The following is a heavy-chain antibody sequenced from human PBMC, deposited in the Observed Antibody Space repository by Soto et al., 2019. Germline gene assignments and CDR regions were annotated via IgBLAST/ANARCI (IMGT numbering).Heavy chain of an antibody. CDR2: IYTSGST. CDR1: GGSIRSYY. J-gene: IGHJ6*02. Sequence: QVQLQESGPGLVKPSETLSLTCNVSGGSIRSYYWSWVRQPAGKPLEWIGRIYTSGSTNYNPSLKSLVSMSVDTSKNQFSLAVISVTAADTAVYYCAREGASGFGMDGWGLGTTVTVSS. D-gene: IGHD1-26*01. CDR3: AREGASGFGMDG. V-gene: IGHV4-4*07.